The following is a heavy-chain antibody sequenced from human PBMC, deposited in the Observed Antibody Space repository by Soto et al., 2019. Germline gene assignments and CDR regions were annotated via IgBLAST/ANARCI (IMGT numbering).Heavy chain of an antibody. CDR3: ERVEGSYSSSSGGGSYYGMDV. V-gene: IGHV3-33*01. D-gene: IGHD6-6*01. J-gene: IGHJ6*02. Sequence: QVQLVESGGGVVQPGRSLRLSCAASGFTFSSYGMHWVRQAPGKGLEWVAVIWYDGSNKYYADSVKGRFTISRDNSKNPLYLQMNSLRAEDTAVYYCERVEGSYSSSSGGGSYYGMDVWGQGTTVTVSS. CDR2: IWYDGSNK. CDR1: GFTFSSYG.